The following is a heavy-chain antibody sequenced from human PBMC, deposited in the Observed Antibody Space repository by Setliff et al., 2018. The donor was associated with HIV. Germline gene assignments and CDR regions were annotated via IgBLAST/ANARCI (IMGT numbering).Heavy chain of an antibody. CDR1: GYSISSGYF. V-gene: IGHV4-38-2*01. D-gene: IGHD1-20*01. J-gene: IGHJ4*02. Sequence: ETLSLTCAVSGYSISSGYFWAWIRQPPGKGLEWIGSIYHSGSTNYNPSLKSRVTISVDKSKNQFSLNLSSVTAADTATYYCARSGITGRTYYFDLWGQGTLVTVSS. CDR2: IYHSGST. CDR3: ARSGITGRTYYFDL.